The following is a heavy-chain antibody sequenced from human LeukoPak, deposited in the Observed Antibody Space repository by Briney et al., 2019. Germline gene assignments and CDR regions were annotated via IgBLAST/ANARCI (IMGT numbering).Heavy chain of an antibody. V-gene: IGHV1-69*04. Sequence: GASVKVSCKASGGTFSSYAISWVRQAPGQGLEWMGRIIPILGIANYAQKFQGRVTLTADKSTSTAYMELSSLRSEDTAVYYCARAYSSGWYPYWGQGTLVTVSS. CDR2: IIPILGIA. D-gene: IGHD6-19*01. CDR1: GGTFSSYA. CDR3: ARAYSSGWYPY. J-gene: IGHJ4*02.